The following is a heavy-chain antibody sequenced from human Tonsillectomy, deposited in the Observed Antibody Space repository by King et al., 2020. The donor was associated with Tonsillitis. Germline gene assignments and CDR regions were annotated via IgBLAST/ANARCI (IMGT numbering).Heavy chain of an antibody. CDR3: ARIRGWTPGTFEI. D-gene: IGHD3-10*01. CDR2: IDPSDSFT. Sequence: VQLVESGAEAKKPGEALRISCQGSGYEFSTYWITWVRQVPGRGLQWMGRIDPSDSFTNYSPSFKGHVIISADNSISTAYLQWDSLEASDTAMYFCARIRGWTPGTFEIWGQGTLVTVSS. CDR1: GYEFSTYW. J-gene: IGHJ3*02. V-gene: IGHV5-10-1*03.